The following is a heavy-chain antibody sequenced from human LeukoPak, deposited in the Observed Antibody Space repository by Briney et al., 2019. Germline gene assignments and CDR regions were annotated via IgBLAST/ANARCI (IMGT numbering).Heavy chain of an antibody. J-gene: IGHJ4*02. CDR2: IYYSGST. Sequence: PSETLSLTCTVSGGSISSYYWSWIRQPPGKGLEWIGYIYYSGSTNYNPSLKSRVTISVDTSKNQFSLKLGSVTAADTAVYYCAREINFGSGTLDYWGQGTLVTVSS. V-gene: IGHV4-59*12. CDR1: GGSISSYY. D-gene: IGHD3-10*01. CDR3: AREINFGSGTLDY.